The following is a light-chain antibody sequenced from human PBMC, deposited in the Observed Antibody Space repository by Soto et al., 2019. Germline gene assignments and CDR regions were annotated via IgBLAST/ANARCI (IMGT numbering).Light chain of an antibody. J-gene: IGKJ4*01. V-gene: IGKV1-27*01. CDR2: AAS. CDR3: QKYNSAPPAT. Sequence: DIQMTQSPSSLSASVGDRVTITCRASQGISNYLAWYQQKPGKVPKLLIYAASTSQSGVPSRFSGSGSGTDFTLTISSLQPEDVATYYCQKYNSAPPATFGGGTKVEIK. CDR1: QGISNY.